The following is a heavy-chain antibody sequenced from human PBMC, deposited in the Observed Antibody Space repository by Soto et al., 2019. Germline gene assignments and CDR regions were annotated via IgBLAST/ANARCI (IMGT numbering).Heavy chain of an antibody. J-gene: IGHJ6*02. D-gene: IGHD6-19*01. V-gene: IGHV1-69*01. CDR1: GDTFMNYA. CDR3: ARGQVAGNFYYYGMDV. CDR2: IIPLFGSP. Sequence: QVQLVQSGAEVAKPGSSVKVSCKASGDTFMNYAMSWVRQGPRQGLEWMGGIIPLFGSPKYAQKFQDRVKITVDESTSTVYMEVSSLRADDTGVYYCARGQVAGNFYYYGMDVWGQGTTVTVS.